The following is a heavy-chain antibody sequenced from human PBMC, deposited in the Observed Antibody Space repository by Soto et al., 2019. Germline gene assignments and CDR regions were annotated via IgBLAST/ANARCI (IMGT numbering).Heavy chain of an antibody. Sequence: PSETLSLTCTVSGGSISNYYWSWVRQPPGKGLEWIGYIYDSGSTNYNPSLKSRVTISVDTSKDQFSLRLTSVTAADTAVYYCASPKIAFYNWFDPWGQGTLVTVSS. V-gene: IGHV4-59*08. CDR3: ASPKIAFYNWFDP. J-gene: IGHJ5*02. CDR1: GGSISNYY. D-gene: IGHD3-3*02. CDR2: IYDSGST.